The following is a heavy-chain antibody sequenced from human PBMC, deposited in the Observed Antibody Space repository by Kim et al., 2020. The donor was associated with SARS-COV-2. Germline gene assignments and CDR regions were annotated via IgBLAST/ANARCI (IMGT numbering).Heavy chain of an antibody. V-gene: IGHV3-23*01. CDR1: RFTFSSSA. D-gene: IGHD2-2*01. J-gene: IGHJ2*01. CDR2: IFGSGHGS. CDR3: ARTLHLTNVTVLWYFDL. Sequence: GGSLRLSCAASRFTFSSSAMTWVRQAPGKGLEWVSSIFGSGHGSYYADSVKGRFTISRDNTKNTLFLQMDNLRADDAAVYYCARTLHLTNVTVLWYFDLWGRGT.